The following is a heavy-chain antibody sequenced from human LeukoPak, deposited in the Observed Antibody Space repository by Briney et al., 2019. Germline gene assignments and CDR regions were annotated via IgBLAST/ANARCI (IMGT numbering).Heavy chain of an antibody. D-gene: IGHD6-13*01. CDR2: ISGSGGST. CDR1: GFTFSSYA. Sequence: QTGGSLRLSCAASGFTFSSYAMSWVRQAPGKGLEWVSAISGSGGSTYYADSVKGRFTISRDNSKNTLYLQMNSLRAEDTAVYYCAKSYSSSWYNWFDPWGQGTLVTVSS. V-gene: IGHV3-23*01. CDR3: AKSYSSSWYNWFDP. J-gene: IGHJ5*02.